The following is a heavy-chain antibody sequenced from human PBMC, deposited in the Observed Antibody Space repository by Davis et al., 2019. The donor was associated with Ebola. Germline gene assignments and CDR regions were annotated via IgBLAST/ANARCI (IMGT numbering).Heavy chain of an antibody. D-gene: IGHD5-24*01. CDR3: ARHRWLQFGFDY. Sequence: SVKVSCKASGGTFSSYAISWVRQAPGQGLEWMGGIIPIFGTANYAQKFQGRVTITADESTSTAYMELSSLRSEDTAVYYCARHRWLQFGFDYWGQGTLVTVSS. CDR2: IIPIFGTA. CDR1: GGTFSSYA. J-gene: IGHJ4*02. V-gene: IGHV1-69*13.